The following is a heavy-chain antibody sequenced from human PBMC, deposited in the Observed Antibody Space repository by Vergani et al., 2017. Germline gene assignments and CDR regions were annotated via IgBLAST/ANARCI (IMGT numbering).Heavy chain of an antibody. CDR3: ARLEIVAEMATPISAFDI. V-gene: IGHV4-39*01. CDR1: GGSISSSSYY. CDR2: IYYSGST. D-gene: IGHD5-24*01. J-gene: IGHJ3*02. Sequence: QLQLQESGPGLVKPSETLSLTCTVSGGSISSSSYYWGWIRQPPGKGLELIGSIYYSGSTYYNPSLKSRVTISVDTSKNQFSLKLSSVTAADTAVYYCARLEIVAEMATPISAFDIWGQGTMVTVSS.